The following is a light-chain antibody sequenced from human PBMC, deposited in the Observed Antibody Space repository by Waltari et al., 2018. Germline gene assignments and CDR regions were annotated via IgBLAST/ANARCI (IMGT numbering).Light chain of an antibody. CDR2: EDS. Sequence: QSVLTQPPSVSAAPGRRVTISCSGGHSNIGNNYVSWYRQFPGTAPKLLIYEDSERPSGVPGRFSGSKSGTSATLDITGLQAGDEADYYCGTWDSSLSGAVFGGGTHLTVL. J-gene: IGLJ7*01. CDR1: HSNIGNNY. CDR3: GTWDSSLSGAV. V-gene: IGLV1-51*02.